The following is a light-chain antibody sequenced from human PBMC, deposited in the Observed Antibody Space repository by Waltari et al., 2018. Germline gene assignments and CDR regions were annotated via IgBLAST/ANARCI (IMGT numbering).Light chain of an antibody. CDR1: QSVSST. Sequence: ETVMTQSPATLSVSPGERATLSCRASQSVSSTLAWYQQKPGQPPRLLIYGASTRATATPARFSGSGSGTEFTLAISSLQSEDFAVYYCQQYYEWPLTFGGGTKVEIK. CDR2: GAS. CDR3: QQYYEWPLT. V-gene: IGKV3D-15*01. J-gene: IGKJ4*01.